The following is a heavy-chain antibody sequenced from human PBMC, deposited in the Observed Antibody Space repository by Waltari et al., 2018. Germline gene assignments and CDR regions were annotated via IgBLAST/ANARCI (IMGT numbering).Heavy chain of an antibody. J-gene: IGHJ3*02. CDR2: YYTGGST. CDR1: GFTFSNYV. V-gene: IGHV3-23*03. D-gene: IGHD2-8*02. CDR3: AKEGGGVTFDI. Sequence: EVQLLQSGGGLVQPGGSLRLSCAGSGFTFSNYVMRWVRQAPGKGLEWVSVYYTGGSTHYADSVKCRFTVSRDNSKSTLYLQMDTLTPEDTAVYYCAKEGGGVTFDIWGQGTMVTVSS.